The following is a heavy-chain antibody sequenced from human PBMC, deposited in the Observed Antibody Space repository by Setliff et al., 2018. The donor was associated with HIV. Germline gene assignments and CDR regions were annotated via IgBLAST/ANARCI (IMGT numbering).Heavy chain of an antibody. V-gene: IGHV4-61*01. CDR1: GGSVGSGSYY. CDR3: ARGGTVSADFDS. J-gene: IGHJ4*02. Sequence: SETLSLTCSVSGGSVGSGSYYWSWIRQSPGKGLEWLGYIYYSGSTTYNPSLRSRVTISIDTSKNQFSLRLSSVTAADTAVYFCARGGTVSADFDSWGQGTLVTVSS. D-gene: IGHD6-19*01. CDR2: IYYSGST.